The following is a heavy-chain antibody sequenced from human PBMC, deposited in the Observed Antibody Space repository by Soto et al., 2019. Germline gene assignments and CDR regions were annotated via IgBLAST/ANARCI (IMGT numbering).Heavy chain of an antibody. V-gene: IGHV4-34*01. Sequence: ASETLSLTCAVYGGSFSGYYWSWIRQPPGKGLEWIGEINHSGSTNYNPSLKSRVTISVDTSKNQFSLKLSSVTAADTAVDYCAREGEANWLDPWGQGTLVTVSS. D-gene: IGHD1-26*01. CDR3: AREGEANWLDP. CDR2: INHSGST. J-gene: IGHJ5*02. CDR1: GGSFSGYY.